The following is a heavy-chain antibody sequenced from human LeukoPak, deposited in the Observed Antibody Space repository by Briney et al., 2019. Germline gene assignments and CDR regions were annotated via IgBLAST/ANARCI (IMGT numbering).Heavy chain of an antibody. CDR2: IYYSGST. CDR1: GGSISSSSYY. J-gene: IGHJ4*02. CDR3: AGLWSGYYDYFDY. D-gene: IGHD3-3*01. Sequence: SETLSLTCTVSGGSISSSSYYWGWIRQPPGKGLEWIGSIYYSGSTYYNPSLKSRVTISVDTSKNQFSLKLSSVTAADTAVYYCAGLWSGYYDYFDYWGQGTLVTVSS. V-gene: IGHV4-39*01.